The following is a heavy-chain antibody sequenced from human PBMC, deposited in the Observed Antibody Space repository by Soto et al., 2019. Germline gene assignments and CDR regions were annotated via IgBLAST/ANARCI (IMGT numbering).Heavy chain of an antibody. CDR3: ARDSSGWYGNYYYGMDV. CDR2: INPNSGGT. J-gene: IGHJ6*02. D-gene: IGHD6-19*01. CDR1: GYTFTGYY. V-gene: IGHV1-2*02. Sequence: ASVKVSCKASGYTFTGYYMHWVRQAPGQGLEWMGWINPNSGGTNYAQKFQGRVTMTRDTSISTAYMELSRLRSDDTAVYYCARDSSGWYGNYYYGMDVWGQGTTVTVSS.